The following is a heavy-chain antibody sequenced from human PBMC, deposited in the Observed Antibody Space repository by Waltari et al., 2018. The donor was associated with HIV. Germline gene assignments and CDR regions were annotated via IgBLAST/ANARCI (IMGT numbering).Heavy chain of an antibody. CDR2: VSLNSVVI. J-gene: IGHJ4*02. CDR3: ARRAFQGGSLTD. CDR1: GFTFADYA. Sequence: EVKLVESGGGLVQPGRSLRLSCEVSGFTFADYAMHWVRQATGEGLGWVLSVSLNSVVIGYADSVKGRFTISRDNAKNSLYLQMNSLRSEDTAFYYCARRAFQGGSLTDWGQGTLVTVSS. D-gene: IGHD3-16*01. V-gene: IGHV3-9*01.